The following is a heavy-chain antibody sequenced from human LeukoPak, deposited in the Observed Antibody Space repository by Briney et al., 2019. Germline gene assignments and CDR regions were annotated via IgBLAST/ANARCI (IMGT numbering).Heavy chain of an antibody. CDR3: ARFDRDGYAFWYFDL. D-gene: IGHD5-24*01. J-gene: IGHJ2*01. Sequence: GGSLRLSCAASGFTVSSNYMSWVCQAPGKGLEWVSVIYSGGSTYYADSVKGRFTISRDNSNNTLYLQMGSLRVEDMAVYYCARFDRDGYAFWYFDLWGRGTLVTVSS. V-gene: IGHV3-53*05. CDR1: GFTVSSNY. CDR2: IYSGGST.